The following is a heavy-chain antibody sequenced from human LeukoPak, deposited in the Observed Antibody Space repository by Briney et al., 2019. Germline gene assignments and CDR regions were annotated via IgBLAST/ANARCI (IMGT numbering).Heavy chain of an antibody. CDR1: GFTFSNSW. D-gene: IGHD3-22*01. Sequence: PGGSLTLSCAASGFTFSNSWMHWVRHAPGKGPVWVSGINSDGSTTTYADSVKGGFTLSRDNSKNTLFLQMNSLRAEDTAVYYCAREPQGDSSGYDAFDIWGQGTMVTVSS. CDR3: AREPQGDSSGYDAFDI. CDR2: INSDGSTT. V-gene: IGHV3-74*01. J-gene: IGHJ3*02.